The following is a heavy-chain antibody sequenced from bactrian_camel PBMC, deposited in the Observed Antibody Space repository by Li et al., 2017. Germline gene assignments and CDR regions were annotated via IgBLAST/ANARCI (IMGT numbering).Heavy chain of an antibody. Sequence: HVQLVESGGGLVQAGGSLTLSCVASEESYCMAWFRQAPGKEREGVAEIRSDGMITYADSVKGRFTIAADNAKNTLSLQMNSLKSDDTALYYCATHMGWIPDDANYWGQGTQVTVS. D-gene: IGHD5*01. CDR3: ATHMGWIPDDANY. CDR2: IRSDGMI. J-gene: IGHJ4*01. CDR1: EESYC. V-gene: IGHV3S55*01.